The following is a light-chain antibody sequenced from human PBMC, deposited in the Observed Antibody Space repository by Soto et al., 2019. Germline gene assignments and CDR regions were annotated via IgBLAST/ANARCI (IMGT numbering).Light chain of an antibody. J-gene: IGKJ5*01. CDR2: SAS. V-gene: IGKV3-20*01. Sequence: EIMLTQSPGTLSLSPGERATLSCRASQSLSGGYLAWFQQKPGQTPRLLIYSASNRATDIPDRFSGSGSGTDFTLTISRLEPEDFVVYYCQQNGSLPITFGHGTRLEI. CDR3: QQNGSLPIT. CDR1: QSLSGGY.